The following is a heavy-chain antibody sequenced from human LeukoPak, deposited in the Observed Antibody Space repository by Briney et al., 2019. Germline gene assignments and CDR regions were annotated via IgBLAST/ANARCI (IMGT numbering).Heavy chain of an antibody. D-gene: IGHD3-16*01. CDR1: RGSFSGYY. CDR2: INDRGSI. Sequence: SETLSPTCAVYRGSFSGYYWSWIRQPPGKGLEWIGEINDRGSINYNPSLKSRVTMSVDTSKNQFSLRLTSVSAADTSVYYCERASRGKFLAWGQGTLVSVSS. CDR3: ERASRGKFLA. J-gene: IGHJ5*02. V-gene: IGHV4-34*01.